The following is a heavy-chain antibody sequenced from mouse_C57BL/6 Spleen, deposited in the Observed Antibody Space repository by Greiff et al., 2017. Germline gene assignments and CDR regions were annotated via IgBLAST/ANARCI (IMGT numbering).Heavy chain of an antibody. J-gene: IGHJ1*03. CDR2: INYDGSST. CDR3: ARDYSNYKGDWYFDV. V-gene: IGHV5-16*01. Sequence: EVKLMESEGGLVQPGSSMKLSCTASGFTFSDYYMAWVRQVPEKGLEWVANINYDGSSTYYLDSLKSRFIISRDNAKNILYLQMSSLKSEDTATYYCARDYSNYKGDWYFDVWGTGTTVTVSS. CDR1: GFTFSDYY. D-gene: IGHD2-5*01.